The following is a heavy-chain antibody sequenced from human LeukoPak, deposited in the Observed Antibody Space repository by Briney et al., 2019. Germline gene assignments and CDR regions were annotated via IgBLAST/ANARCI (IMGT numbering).Heavy chain of an antibody. Sequence: SETLSLTCTVSGGSISSYYWSWIRQPPGKGLEWIGYIYYSGSTNYNPSLKNRVTISVDTSNNQFSLKLNSVTAADTAVYFCARDLSGSLYFDYWGQGVLVTVSS. CDR3: ARDLSGSLYFDY. V-gene: IGHV4-59*12. CDR1: GGSISSYY. CDR2: IYYSGST. D-gene: IGHD3-10*01. J-gene: IGHJ4*02.